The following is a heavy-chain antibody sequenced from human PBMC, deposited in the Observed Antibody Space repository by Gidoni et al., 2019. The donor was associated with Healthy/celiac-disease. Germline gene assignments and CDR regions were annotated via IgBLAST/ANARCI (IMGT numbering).Heavy chain of an antibody. D-gene: IGHD5-12*01. V-gene: IGHV3-33*01. CDR1: GFTFSSYG. CDR3: ARDGAATMVGAFDI. Sequence: SGFTFSSYGMHWVRQAPGKGLEWVAVIWYDGSNKYYADSVKGRFTISRDNSKNTLYLQMNSLRAEDTAVYYCARDGAATMVGAFDIWGQGTMVTVSS. CDR2: IWYDGSNK. J-gene: IGHJ3*02.